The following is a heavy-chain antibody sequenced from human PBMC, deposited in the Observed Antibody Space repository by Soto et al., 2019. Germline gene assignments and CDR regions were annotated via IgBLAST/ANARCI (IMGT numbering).Heavy chain of an antibody. CDR3: AADDYGSGSYTQFDY. CDR2: IIPIFGTA. CDR1: GGXFSSYA. J-gene: IGHJ4*02. Sequence: QVQLVQSGXEXKKPGXSVXXXXXASGGXFSSYAISWVRQAPGQGLEWMGGIIPIFGTANYAQKFQGRVTITADESTSTAYMELSSLRSEDTAVYYCAADDYGSGSYTQFDYWGQGTLVTVSS. D-gene: IGHD3-10*01. V-gene: IGHV1-69*01.